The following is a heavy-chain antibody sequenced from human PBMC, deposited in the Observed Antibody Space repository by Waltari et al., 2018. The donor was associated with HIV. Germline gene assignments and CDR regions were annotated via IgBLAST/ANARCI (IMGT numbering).Heavy chain of an antibody. Sequence: QVQLVQSGVEVKKPGASVKVSCKTSGYSFTSYGISWVRQVPGQGFEWMGWINAYSGYANYAQKFQARVTMTTDTSTSTAHMELGSLTSDDTAVYYCARENFGGNYAVDYWGQGTLVTVSS. CDR2: INAYSGYA. D-gene: IGHD2-21*02. V-gene: IGHV1-18*01. J-gene: IGHJ4*02. CDR3: ARENFGGNYAVDY. CDR1: GYSFTSYG.